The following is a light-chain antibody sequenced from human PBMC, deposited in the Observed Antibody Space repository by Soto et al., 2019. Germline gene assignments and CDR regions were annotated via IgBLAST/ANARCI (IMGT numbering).Light chain of an antibody. Sequence: QSALTQPRSVSGSPGQSVTISCTGTSSDVGGYNYVSWYQQHPGNAPKLMIYDVSKRPSGVPDRFSGSKSGNTASLTISGLQAEDEADYYCCSYAGSNNWLFGGGTKLTVL. J-gene: IGLJ3*02. CDR2: DVS. CDR1: SSDVGGYNY. CDR3: CSYAGSNNWL. V-gene: IGLV2-11*01.